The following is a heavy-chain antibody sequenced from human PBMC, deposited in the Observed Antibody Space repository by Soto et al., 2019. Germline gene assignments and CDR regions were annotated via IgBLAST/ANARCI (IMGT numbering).Heavy chain of an antibody. CDR2: INWNSGSI. Sequence: GGSLRLSCAASGFTFDDYAMHWVRQAPGKGLEWVSGINWNSGSIGYADSVKGRFTISRDNAKTSLYLQMNSLRAEDTALYYCAKDRGSGSYAANYYYYGMDVWGQGTRVTVS. J-gene: IGHJ6*02. CDR3: AKDRGSGSYAANYYYYGMDV. V-gene: IGHV3-9*01. CDR1: GFTFDDYA. D-gene: IGHD3-10*01.